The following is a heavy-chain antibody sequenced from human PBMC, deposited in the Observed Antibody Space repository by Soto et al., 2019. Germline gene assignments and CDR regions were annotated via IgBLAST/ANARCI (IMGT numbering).Heavy chain of an antibody. V-gene: IGHV3-74*01. Sequence: AGGSLRLSCAASGFTFSSYWMHWVRQAPGKGLVWVSRINSDGSSTSYADSVKGRFTISRDNAKNTLYLQMNSLRAEDTAVYYCARVEGSSSWYYYYGMDVWGQGTTVTVSS. CDR1: GFTFSSYW. CDR3: ARVEGSSSWYYYYGMDV. CDR2: INSDGSST. D-gene: IGHD6-13*01. J-gene: IGHJ6*02.